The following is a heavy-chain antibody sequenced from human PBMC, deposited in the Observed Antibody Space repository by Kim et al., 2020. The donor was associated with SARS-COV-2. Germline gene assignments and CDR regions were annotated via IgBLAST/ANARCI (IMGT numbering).Heavy chain of an antibody. J-gene: IGHJ5*02. Sequence: GGSLRLSCAASGLTFSSYSMNWVRQAPGKGLEWVSSISSSSYIYYADSAKGRFTISRDNAKNSLYLQMNSLRAEDTAVYYCARRSRSSGYYYDHWGQVT. CDR1: GLTFSSYS. V-gene: IGHV3-21*01. D-gene: IGHD3-22*01. CDR3: ARRSRSSGYYYDH. CDR2: ISSSSYI.